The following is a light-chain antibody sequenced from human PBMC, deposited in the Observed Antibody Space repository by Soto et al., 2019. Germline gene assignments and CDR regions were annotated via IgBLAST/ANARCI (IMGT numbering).Light chain of an antibody. V-gene: IGKV3-15*01. CDR1: QSVRTK. J-gene: IGKJ5*01. CDR2: GAS. Sequence: VMTQSPDTLYVWAWAGPTLSGRSSQSVRTKLAWYQQKAGQAPRLLIYGASNRATGIQDRFSGSGPGTEFTLTISSLQSEDFAVYYCQQYNSWPPITFGQGTRLEIK. CDR3: QQYNSWPPIT.